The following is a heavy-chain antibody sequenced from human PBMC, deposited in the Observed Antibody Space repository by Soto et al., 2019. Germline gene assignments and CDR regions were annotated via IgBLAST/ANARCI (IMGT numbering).Heavy chain of an antibody. V-gene: IGHV4-39*01. CDR3: ARTGGGHHTQFAY. J-gene: IGHJ4*02. D-gene: IGHD2-15*01. Sequence: PSETLSLTCTVSGCSISSSSYYWGWIRQPPGKGLEWIGTIYYSGSTYYNPSLKSRVTISVDTSKNQFSLKLSSVTAADTAVYYCARTGGGHHTQFAYWGQGSLVTVSS. CDR2: IYYSGST. CDR1: GCSISSSSYY.